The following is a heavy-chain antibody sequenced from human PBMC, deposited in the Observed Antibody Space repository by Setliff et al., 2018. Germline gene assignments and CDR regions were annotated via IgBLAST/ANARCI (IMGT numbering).Heavy chain of an antibody. J-gene: IGHJ6*03. Sequence: PSETLSLTCAVYGGSFSDYHWSWIRQPPGKGLEWIGEIKHSGSTNYNPSLKSRVTISVDTSKKQFSLKLSSVTAADTAVYYCARGVLGYYYYMDVWDKGTTVTVSS. CDR1: GGSFSDYH. V-gene: IGHV4-34*01. D-gene: IGHD6-13*01. CDR2: IKHSGST. CDR3: ARGVLGYYYYMDV.